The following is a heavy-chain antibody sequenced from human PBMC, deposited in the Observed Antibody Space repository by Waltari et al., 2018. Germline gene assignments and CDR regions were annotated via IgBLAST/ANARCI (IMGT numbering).Heavy chain of an antibody. CDR1: GFTFSRYW. J-gene: IGHJ4*02. Sequence: EVQLVESGGALVQPGGSLRLSCATSGFTFSRYWMHWVRQAPGEGLVSVSHIESDESRTTYADSVKGRFTISRDNAKNTVYLQMNSLKDEDTAVYYCVRDEPGDGLDYWGQGTRVTVSS. CDR3: VRDEPGDGLDY. D-gene: IGHD7-27*01. V-gene: IGHV3-74*03. CDR2: IESDESRT.